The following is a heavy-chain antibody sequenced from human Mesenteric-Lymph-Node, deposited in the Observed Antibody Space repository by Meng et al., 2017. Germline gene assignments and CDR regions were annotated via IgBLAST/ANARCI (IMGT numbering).Heavy chain of an antibody. CDR2: ISSSGSTI. J-gene: IGHJ4*02. CDR3: ATRPVPAAAT. Sequence: GESLKISCAASGFTFSSYEMNWVRQAPGKGLEWVSYISSSGSTIYYADSVKGRFTISRDNSKNTLYLQMNSLTVDDSAVYYCATRPVPAAATGGPGTLVTVSS. CDR1: GFTFSSYE. V-gene: IGHV3-48*03. D-gene: IGHD2-2*01.